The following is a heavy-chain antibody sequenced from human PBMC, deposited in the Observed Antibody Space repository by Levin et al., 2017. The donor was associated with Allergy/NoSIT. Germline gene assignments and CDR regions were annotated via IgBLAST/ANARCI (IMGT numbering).Heavy chain of an antibody. CDR3: ASRVEQLGWVYFDY. D-gene: IGHD6-13*01. CDR1: GGTFSSYA. V-gene: IGHV1-69*13. CDR2: IIPIFGTA. J-gene: IGHJ4*02. Sequence: ASVKVSCKASGGTFSSYAISWVRQAPGQGLEWMGGIIPIFGTANYAQKFQGRVTITADESTSTAYMELSSLRSEDTAVYYCASRVEQLGWVYFDYWGQGTLVTVSS.